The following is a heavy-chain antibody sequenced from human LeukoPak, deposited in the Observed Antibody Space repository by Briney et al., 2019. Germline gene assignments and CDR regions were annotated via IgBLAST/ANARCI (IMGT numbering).Heavy chain of an antibody. CDR3: ARRKRITIFGVVIHSGMDV. Sequence: SETLSLTCTVSGGSISSYYWGWIRQPPGKGLEWIGSIYYSGSTYYNPSLKSRVTISVDTSKNQFSLKLSSVTAADTAVYYCARRKRITIFGVVIHSGMDVWGQGTTVTVSS. D-gene: IGHD3-3*01. CDR2: IYYSGST. V-gene: IGHV4-39*01. CDR1: GGSISSYY. J-gene: IGHJ6*02.